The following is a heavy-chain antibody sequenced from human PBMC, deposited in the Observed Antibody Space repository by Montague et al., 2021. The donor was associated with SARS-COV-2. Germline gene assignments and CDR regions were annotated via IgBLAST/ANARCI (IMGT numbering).Heavy chain of an antibody. D-gene: IGHD5-18*01. CDR3: AVYTAVV. CDR2: MSAGGNTR. V-gene: IGHV3-48*03. Sequence: SLRLSCAGTGFSFSTYNTNWVRQAPGKGLEWISHMSAGGNTRYYADSVKGRFTVSRDNAKHSLYLQMDSLRAEDTAVYYCAVYTAVVLGQGTMVTVSS. J-gene: IGHJ3*01. CDR1: GFSFSTYN.